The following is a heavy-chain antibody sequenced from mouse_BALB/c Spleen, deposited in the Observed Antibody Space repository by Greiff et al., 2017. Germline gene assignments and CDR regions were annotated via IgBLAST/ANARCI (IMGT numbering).Heavy chain of an antibody. D-gene: IGHD2-10*02. J-gene: IGHJ3*01. Sequence: EVQLVESGGGLVKPGGSLKLSCAASGFTFSDYYMYWVRQTPEKRLEWVATISDGGSYTYYPDSVKGRFTISRDNAKNNLYLQMSSLKSEDTAMYYCARSYGNHAWFAYWGQGTLVTVSA. V-gene: IGHV5-4*02. CDR1: GFTFSDYY. CDR2: ISDGGSYT. CDR3: ARSYGNHAWFAY.